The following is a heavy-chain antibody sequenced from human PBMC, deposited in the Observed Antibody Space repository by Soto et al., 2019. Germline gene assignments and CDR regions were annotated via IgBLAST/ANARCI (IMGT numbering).Heavy chain of an antibody. CDR3: ARGGNTRGYSDGYVARFDY. D-gene: IGHD5-18*01. Sequence: QVQLQQWGAGLLKPSETLSLTCAVYGGSFSGYYWSWIRQPPGKGLEWIGEINHSGSTNYNPSLKSRVTISVDASKNQFSLKLSSVTAADTAVYYCARGGNTRGYSDGYVARFDYGGQGTLVTVSS. CDR1: GGSFSGYY. J-gene: IGHJ4*02. CDR2: INHSGST. V-gene: IGHV4-34*01.